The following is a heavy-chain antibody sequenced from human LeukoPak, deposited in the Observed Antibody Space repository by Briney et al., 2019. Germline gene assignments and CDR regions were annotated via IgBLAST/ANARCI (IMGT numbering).Heavy chain of an antibody. D-gene: IGHD3-10*01. V-gene: IGHV4-38-2*02. CDR3: ARGDSGSYCYMDV. CDR2: IYHSGST. Sequence: PSETLSLTCTVSAYSISSGYYWGWIRQPPGKGLEWIGSIYHSGSTYCNPSLKIRVTISVDTSKNQFSLKLSSVTAADTAVYYCARGDSGSYCYMDVWGKGTTVTISS. J-gene: IGHJ6*03. CDR1: AYSISSGYY.